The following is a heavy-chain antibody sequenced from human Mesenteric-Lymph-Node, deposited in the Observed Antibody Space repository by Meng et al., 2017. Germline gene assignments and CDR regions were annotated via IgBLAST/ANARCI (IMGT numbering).Heavy chain of an antibody. CDR3: AKGARDTGWLN. CDR1: GFTSSSYE. D-gene: IGHD6-19*01. CDR2: ISSSGSTI. V-gene: IGHV3-48*03. J-gene: IGHJ4*02. Sequence: GGSLCLSCAASGFTSSSYEMNWVRQAPGKGLEWVSYISSSGSTIYYADSVKGRFTISRDNAKNSLYLQMNSLRAEDTALYYCAKGARDTGWLNWGQGTLVTVSS.